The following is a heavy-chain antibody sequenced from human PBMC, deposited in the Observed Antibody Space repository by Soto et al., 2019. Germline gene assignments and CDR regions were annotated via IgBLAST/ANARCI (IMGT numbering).Heavy chain of an antibody. J-gene: IGHJ6*02. CDR3: ARLPRGYSYGYGMDV. V-gene: IGHV4-59*08. CDR1: GGSISSYY. CDR2: IYYSGST. Sequence: SETLSLTCTVSGGSISSYYWSWIRQPPGKGLEWIGYIYYSGSTNYNPSLKSRVTISVDTSKNQFSLKLSSVTAADTAVYYCARLPRGYSYGYGMDVWGQGTTVTVSS. D-gene: IGHD5-18*01.